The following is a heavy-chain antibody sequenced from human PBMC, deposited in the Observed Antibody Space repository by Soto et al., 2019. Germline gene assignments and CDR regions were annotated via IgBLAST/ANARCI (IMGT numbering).Heavy chain of an antibody. CDR2: IFHDGTA. Sequence: PSETLSLTCAVSGVSLTSGNCWTWFRQSPQRGLEYIGEIFHDGTANYYPSFERRVAMSVDTCRNQFSLKLTSVTAADTAVYVCARLVYDPRLTYMYFDFWVPRDLVAVSS. CDR1: GVSLTSGNC. V-gene: IGHV4-4*02. J-gene: IGHJ4*02. D-gene: IGHD3-16*01. CDR3: ARLVYDPRLTYMYFDF.